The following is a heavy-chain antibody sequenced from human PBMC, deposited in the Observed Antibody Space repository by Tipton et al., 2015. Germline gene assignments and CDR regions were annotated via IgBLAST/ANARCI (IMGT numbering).Heavy chain of an antibody. V-gene: IGHV5-51*01. D-gene: IGHD3-10*01. Sequence: QSGAEVKKPGESLKISCKGSGYTFSNYWIGWVRQMPGKGLEWMGIIYPADSDTRYSPSFQGQVTISVDKSISTAYLQWSSLKASDSGMYYCAKQGVRGVRRPGYYYGMDVWGQGTTVTVSS. CDR3: AKQGVRGVRRPGYYYGMDV. CDR1: GYTFSNYW. CDR2: IYPADSDT. J-gene: IGHJ6*02.